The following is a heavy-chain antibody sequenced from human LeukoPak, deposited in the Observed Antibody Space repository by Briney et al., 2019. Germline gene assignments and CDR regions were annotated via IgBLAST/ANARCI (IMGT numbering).Heavy chain of an antibody. D-gene: IGHD6-13*01. Sequence: PGGSLRLSCAASGFTVSSNYMSWVRQAPGKGLEWVSVIYSGGSTYYADSVKGRFTISRDNSKNTLYLQMNRLRAEDTAVYYCARDLYSSSSTWGQGTLVTVSS. J-gene: IGHJ4*02. CDR3: ARDLYSSSST. CDR2: IYSGGST. CDR1: GFTVSSNY. V-gene: IGHV3-53*01.